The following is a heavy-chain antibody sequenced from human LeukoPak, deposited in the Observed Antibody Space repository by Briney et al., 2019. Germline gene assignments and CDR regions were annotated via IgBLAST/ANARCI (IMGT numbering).Heavy chain of an antibody. J-gene: IGHJ4*02. Sequence: GGSLRLSCAASGFTFSSYSMNWVRQAPGEGLEWVSSISSSSSYIYYADSVKGRFTISRDNAKNSLYLQMNSLRAEDTAVYYCAKVSNSGYYYGDYWGQGTLVTVSS. D-gene: IGHD3-22*01. CDR2: ISSSSSYI. V-gene: IGHV3-21*04. CDR3: AKVSNSGYYYGDY. CDR1: GFTFSSYS.